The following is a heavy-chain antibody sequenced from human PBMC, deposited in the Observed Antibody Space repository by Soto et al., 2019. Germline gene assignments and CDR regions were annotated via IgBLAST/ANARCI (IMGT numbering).Heavy chain of an antibody. CDR1: GGSISSGGYY. J-gene: IGHJ6*02. CDR2: IYYSGST. V-gene: IGHV4-31*03. CDR3: ARGRRGSAAGLYYYYYYGMDV. Sequence: QVQLQESGPGLVKPSQTLSLTCTVSGGSISSGGYYWSWIRQHPGKGLERIGYIYYSGSTYYNPSLKSRVTISVDTSKNQFSLKLSSVTAADTAVYYCARGRRGSAAGLYYYYYYGMDVWGQGTTVTVSS. D-gene: IGHD6-13*01.